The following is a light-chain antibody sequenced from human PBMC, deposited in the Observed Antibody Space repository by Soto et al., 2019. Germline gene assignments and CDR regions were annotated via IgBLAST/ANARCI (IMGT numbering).Light chain of an antibody. J-gene: IGKJ1*01. V-gene: IGKV1-5*03. Sequence: IHLTPSPSTLSESLAHRVTINCRASQTISSWLAWYQQKPGKAPKLLIYKASTLKSGVPSRFSGSGSGTEFTLTISSLQPDDFATYYCQHYNSYSEAFGQGTKVDTK. CDR2: KAS. CDR1: QTISSW. CDR3: QHYNSYSEA.